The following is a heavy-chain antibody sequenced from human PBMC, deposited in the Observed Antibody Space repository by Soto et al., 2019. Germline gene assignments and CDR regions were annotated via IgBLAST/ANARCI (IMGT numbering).Heavy chain of an antibody. CDR3: ARHGGLDRETDYFDY. V-gene: IGHV4-31*03. J-gene: IGHJ4*02. D-gene: IGHD3-16*01. CDR2: IYYSGNT. CDR1: GGSISRGGYY. Sequence: SETLSLTCIVSGGSISRGGYYWSWIRQHPGKGLEWIGYIYYSGNTYYNPSLKSRVIISVDTSKNQLSLKLSSVTAADTAVYYCARHGGLDRETDYFDYWGQGTLVTVSS.